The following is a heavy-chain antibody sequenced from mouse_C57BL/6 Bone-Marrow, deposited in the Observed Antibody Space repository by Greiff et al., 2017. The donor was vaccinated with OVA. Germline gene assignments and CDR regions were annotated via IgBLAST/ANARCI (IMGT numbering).Heavy chain of an antibody. J-gene: IGHJ4*01. CDR2: ISSGGSYT. V-gene: IGHV5-6*02. D-gene: IGHD1-1*01. Sequence: EVMLVESGGDLVKPGGSLKLSCAASGFTFSSYGMSWVRQTPDKRLEWVATISSGGSYTYYPDSVKGRFTISRDNAKNTLYLQMSSLKSEDTAMYYCARRGTTVVANAMDYWGQGTSVTVSS. CDR1: GFTFSSYG. CDR3: ARRGTTVVANAMDY.